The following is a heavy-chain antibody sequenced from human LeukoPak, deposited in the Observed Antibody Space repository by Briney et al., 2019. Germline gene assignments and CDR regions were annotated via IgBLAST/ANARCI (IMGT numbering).Heavy chain of an antibody. V-gene: IGHV1-46*01. Sequence: GASVKVSCKASGYTFTSYYMHWVRQAPGQGLEWMGIINPSGGSTSYAQKFQGRVTMTRDTSISTAYMELSRLRSDDTAVYYCARDRTGNLDYWGQGTLVTVSS. CDR2: INPSGGST. J-gene: IGHJ4*02. D-gene: IGHD4-23*01. CDR3: ARDRTGNLDY. CDR1: GYTFTSYY.